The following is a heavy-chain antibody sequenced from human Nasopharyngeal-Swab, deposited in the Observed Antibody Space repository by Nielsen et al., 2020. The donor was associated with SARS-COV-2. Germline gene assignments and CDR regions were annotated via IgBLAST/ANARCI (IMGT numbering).Heavy chain of an antibody. CDR3: ARGRYCSSTSCRSLMDV. V-gene: IGHV3-11*04. CDR2: ISSSGSTI. Sequence: GESLKISCAASGFTVSSNYMSWIRQAPGKGLEWVSYISSSGSTIYYADSVKGRFTISRDNAKNSLYLQMNSLRAEDTAVYYCARGRYCSSTSCRSLMDVWGKGTTVTVSS. J-gene: IGHJ6*03. D-gene: IGHD2-2*01. CDR1: GFTVSSNY.